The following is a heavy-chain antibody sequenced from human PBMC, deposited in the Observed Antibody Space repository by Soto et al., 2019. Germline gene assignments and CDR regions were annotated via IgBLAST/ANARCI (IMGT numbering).Heavy chain of an antibody. J-gene: IGHJ4*02. Sequence: SETLSLTGAVSGESFSGYIWTWIRQPPGKGLEWIGYIYYSGSTNYNPSLKSRVTISVDTSKNQFSLKLSSVTAADTAVYYCARAYGGYADYWGQGALVTVSS. V-gene: IGHV4-59*01. CDR3: ARAYGGYADY. CDR1: GESFSGYI. CDR2: IYYSGST. D-gene: IGHD5-12*01.